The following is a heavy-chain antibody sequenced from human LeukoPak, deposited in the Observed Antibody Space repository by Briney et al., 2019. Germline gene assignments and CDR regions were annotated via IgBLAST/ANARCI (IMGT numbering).Heavy chain of an antibody. V-gene: IGHV3-9*01. CDR3: ARNWQSGGFDV. CDR2: ISWNSGSI. Sequence: GGSLRLSCAASGFTFDDYAMHWVRQAPGKGLEWVSGISWNSGSIGYADSVKGRFTISRDNAKNSMYLQLNSLRAEDTAVYYCARNWQSGGFDVWGPGTMVTVSS. D-gene: IGHD1-1*01. J-gene: IGHJ3*01. CDR1: GFTFDDYA.